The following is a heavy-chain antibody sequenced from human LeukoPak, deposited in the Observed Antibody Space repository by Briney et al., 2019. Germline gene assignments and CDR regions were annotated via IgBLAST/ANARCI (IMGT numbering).Heavy chain of an antibody. D-gene: IGHD3-3*01. CDR1: GFTFRRHW. CDR3: AREGIWSGPSFDY. V-gene: IGHV3-7*01. J-gene: IGHJ4*02. Sequence: GGSLTLSCAASGFTFRRHWMSWVRQAPGEGLEWVANIMEDGSVQNYLDSVNGRFTISRDNAKNSLVLQMNSLRAEDTAVYYCAREGIWSGPSFDYWGQGTLVTVSA. CDR2: IMEDGSVQ.